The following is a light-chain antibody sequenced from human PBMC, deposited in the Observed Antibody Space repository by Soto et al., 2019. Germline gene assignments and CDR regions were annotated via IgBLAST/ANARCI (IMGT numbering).Light chain of an antibody. CDR1: QNILTH. J-gene: IGKJ5*01. CDR2: GAS. V-gene: IGKV1-39*01. Sequence: DIKMTQSPSSLSASVGDRDTITCRASQNILTHLNWYQQKPGKAPRLLIYGASTLQTGVPSWFSGSGSGTDFTLTISSLQREDFATYFCQPSYTTPTFGQGTRLEFK. CDR3: QPSYTTPT.